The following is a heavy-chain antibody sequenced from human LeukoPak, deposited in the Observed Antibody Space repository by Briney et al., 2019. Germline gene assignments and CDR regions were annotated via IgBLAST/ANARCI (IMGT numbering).Heavy chain of an antibody. CDR2: IYYSGST. D-gene: IGHD3-22*01. Sequence: ASQTLSLTCTVSGGSISSGGYYWSWIRQHPEKGLEWIGYIYYSGSTYYNPSLKSRVTISVDTSKNQFSLKLSSVTAADTAVYYCAREYYYDSSGYYYAEYYFDYWGQGTLVTVSS. J-gene: IGHJ4*02. CDR3: AREYYYDSSGYYYAEYYFDY. CDR1: GGSISSGGYY. V-gene: IGHV4-31*03.